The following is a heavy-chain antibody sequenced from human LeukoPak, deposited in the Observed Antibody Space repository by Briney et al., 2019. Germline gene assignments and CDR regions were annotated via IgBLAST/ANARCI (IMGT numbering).Heavy chain of an antibody. J-gene: IGHJ4*02. V-gene: IGHV4-4*07. D-gene: IGHD6-13*01. CDR1: GGSISSYY. CDR3: ARTAALAIGY. CDR2: FSTSGTT. Sequence: SETLSLTCTVSGGSISSYYWSWIRQPAGKGLEWIGHFSTSGTTNYNPSLKSRVTISGDASKNQFSLKLTSVTAADTAVYYCARTAALAIGYWGQGTLVTVSS.